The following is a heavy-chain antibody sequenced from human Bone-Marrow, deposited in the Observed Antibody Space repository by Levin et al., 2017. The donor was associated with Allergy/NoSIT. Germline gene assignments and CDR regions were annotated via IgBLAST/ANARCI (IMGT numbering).Heavy chain of an antibody. CDR2: ILRNGYDE. CDR3: AREMDYYDSSRGGMDV. D-gene: IGHD3-22*01. V-gene: IGHV3-30-3*01. Sequence: GESLKISCAASGFTFSNYALYWVRQAPGKGLEWVALILRNGYDEFYADSVKGRFTISRDNFRDTMYLQMNNLRGDDTAVYYCAREMDYYDSSRGGMDVWGQGTTVTVSS. CDR1: GFTFSNYA. J-gene: IGHJ6*02.